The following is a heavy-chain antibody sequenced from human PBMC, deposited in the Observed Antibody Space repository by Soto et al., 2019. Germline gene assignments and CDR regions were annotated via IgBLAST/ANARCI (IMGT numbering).Heavy chain of an antibody. V-gene: IGHV3-30-3*01. CDR3: ARPIPRWSYHYGMDV. Sequence: QLVESGGRGVQPGRSLRLSCEAFEFTFSSYATHWVRQAPGRGLEWVALISFDGANEYYADSVKGRFIISRDNSKSMVYLQMNSLRPDDTAIYYCARPIPRWSYHYGMDVWGQGTTVTVSS. CDR2: ISFDGANE. CDR1: EFTFSSYA. D-gene: IGHD2-15*01. J-gene: IGHJ6*02.